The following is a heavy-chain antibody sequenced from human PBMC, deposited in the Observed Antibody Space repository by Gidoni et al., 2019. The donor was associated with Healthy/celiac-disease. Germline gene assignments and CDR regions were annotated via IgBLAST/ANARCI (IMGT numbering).Heavy chain of an antibody. D-gene: IGHD6-13*01. Sequence: QLQLQESGPGLVKPSETLSLTCTVSGGSISSGGYYWGWIRQPPGKGLEGIGSLFYSGSTYCNPSLKSRVTISVDTSKNQFSLRLSSVTAADTAVYYCARRGSSWAQYYFDYWGQGTLVTVSS. CDR1: GGSISSGGYY. J-gene: IGHJ4*02. CDR3: ARRGSSWAQYYFDY. CDR2: LFYSGST. V-gene: IGHV4-39*01.